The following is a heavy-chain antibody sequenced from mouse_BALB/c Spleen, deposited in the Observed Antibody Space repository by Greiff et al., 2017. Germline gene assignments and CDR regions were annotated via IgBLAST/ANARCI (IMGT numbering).Heavy chain of an antibody. CDR3: ARTTTVVAYYFDY. D-gene: IGHD1-1*01. CDR1: GFTFSSYA. V-gene: IGHV5-9-4*01. Sequence: EVQLVESGGGLVKPGGSLKLSCAASGFTFSSYAMSWVRQSPEKRLEWVAEISSGGSYTYYPDTVTGRFTISRDNAKNTLYLEMSSLRSEDTAMYYCARTTTVVAYYFDYWGQGTTLTVSS. J-gene: IGHJ2*01. CDR2: ISSGGSYT.